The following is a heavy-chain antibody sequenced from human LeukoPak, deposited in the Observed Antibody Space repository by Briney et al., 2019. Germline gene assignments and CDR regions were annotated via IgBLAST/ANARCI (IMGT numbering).Heavy chain of an antibody. CDR3: ARERDKYYYDSSGYYDY. J-gene: IGHJ4*02. D-gene: IGHD3-22*01. CDR2: ISGSGGST. Sequence: GGSLRLSCAASGFTFSSYGMSWVRQAPGKGLEWVSAISGSGGSTYYADSVKGRFTISRDNAKNSLYLQMNSLRAEDTAVYYCARERDKYYYDSSGYYDYWGQGTLVTVSS. CDR1: GFTFSSYG. V-gene: IGHV3-23*01.